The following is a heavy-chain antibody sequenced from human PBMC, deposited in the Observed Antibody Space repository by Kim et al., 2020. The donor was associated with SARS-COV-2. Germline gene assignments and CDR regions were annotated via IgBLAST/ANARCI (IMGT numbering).Heavy chain of an antibody. CDR2: ISAYNGNT. V-gene: IGHV1-18*01. CDR3: ARVHAGLVLWFDY. J-gene: IGHJ4*02. D-gene: IGHD6-19*01. Sequence: ASVKVSCKASGYTFTNYGISWVRQAPGQGLEWMGWISAYNGNTNYAQNLQGRVTMTTDTSTTTAYMELRSLRSDDTAVYYCARVHAGLVLWFDYWGQGTLVTVSS. CDR1: GYTFTNYG.